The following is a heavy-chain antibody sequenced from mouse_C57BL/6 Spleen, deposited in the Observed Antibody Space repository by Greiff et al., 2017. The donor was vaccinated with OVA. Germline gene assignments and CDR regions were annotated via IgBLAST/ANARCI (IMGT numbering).Heavy chain of an antibody. V-gene: IGHV3-6*01. J-gene: IGHJ3*01. Sequence: EVHLVESGPGLVKPSQSLSLTCSVTGYSITSGYYWNWIRQFPGNKLEWMGYISYDGSNNYNPSLKNRISITRDTSKNQFFLKLNSVTTEDTATYYCARGGTYYSNLAWFAYWGQGTLVTVSA. CDR3: ARGGTYYSNLAWFAY. CDR1: GYSITSGYY. CDR2: ISYDGSN. D-gene: IGHD2-5*01.